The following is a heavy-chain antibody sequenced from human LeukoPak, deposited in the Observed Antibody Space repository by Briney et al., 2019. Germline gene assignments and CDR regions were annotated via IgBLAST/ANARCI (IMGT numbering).Heavy chain of an antibody. Sequence: GRSLRLSCAASGFTFDDYAMHWVRQAPGKGLEWVSGISWNSGRIRYADSVKGRFTISRDNAKNSLYLQMNSLRAEDTALYYCAKATHYYENDAFDIWGQGTMVTVSS. J-gene: IGHJ3*02. CDR3: AKATHYYENDAFDI. CDR2: ISWNSGRI. CDR1: GFTFDDYA. V-gene: IGHV3-9*01. D-gene: IGHD3-22*01.